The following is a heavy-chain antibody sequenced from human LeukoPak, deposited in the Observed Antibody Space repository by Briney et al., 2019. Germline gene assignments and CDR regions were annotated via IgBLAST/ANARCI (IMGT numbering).Heavy chain of an antibody. D-gene: IGHD3-10*01. Sequence: TETLSLTCAVSGHSLSSGYSWGWIRQPPGKGLEGIGKIYHSGSTYYNPSLKSRVTISVDTSKHQFSLKLSTVTAADTAVYYCARHGLWSCYNYLLGYWSQGTQASASS. CDR2: IYHSGST. V-gene: IGHV4-38-2*01. CDR3: ARHGLWSCYNYLLGY. CDR1: GHSLSSGYS. J-gene: IGHJ4*02.